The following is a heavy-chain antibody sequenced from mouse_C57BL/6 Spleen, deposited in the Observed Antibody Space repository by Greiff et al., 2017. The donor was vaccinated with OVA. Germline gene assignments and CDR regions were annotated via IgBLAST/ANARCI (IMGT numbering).Heavy chain of an antibody. V-gene: IGHV1-64*01. CDR1: GYTFTSYW. CDR3: AKYGVARGFAY. D-gene: IGHD3-1*01. J-gene: IGHJ3*01. CDR2: IHPNSGST. Sequence: QVQLQQPGAELVKPGASVKLSCKASGYTFTSYWMHWVKQRPGPGLEWIGMIHPNSGSTNYNEKFKSKATLTVDKSSSTAYMQLSSLTSEDSAVYYCAKYGVARGFAYWGQGTLVTVSA.